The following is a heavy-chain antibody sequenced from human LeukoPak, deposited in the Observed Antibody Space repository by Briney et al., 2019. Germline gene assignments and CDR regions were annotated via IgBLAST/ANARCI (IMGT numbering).Heavy chain of an antibody. V-gene: IGHV3-21*01. J-gene: IGHJ4*02. Sequence: PGGSLRLSCAASGFTSSSYSMNWVRQGPGKGLERVSSISRSSYIYYADSLKGGFTISRDNAKNSLYLQMNSPRADDTAVYYYARAIPGIAAAGTSDYWGQGTLVAVSS. CDR2: ISRSSYI. D-gene: IGHD6-13*01. CDR1: GFTSSSYS. CDR3: ARAIPGIAAAGTSDY.